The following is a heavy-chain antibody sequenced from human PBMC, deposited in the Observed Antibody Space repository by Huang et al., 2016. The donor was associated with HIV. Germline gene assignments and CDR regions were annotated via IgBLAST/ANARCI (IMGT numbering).Heavy chain of an antibody. CDR1: GFTFNKYA. CDR3: TVLLDY. V-gene: IGHV3-23*01. CDR2: ISGNGNKT. J-gene: IGHJ4*02. Sequence: EVKVLESGGGLVQPGGSLRLSCVASGFTFNKYAMSWVRQAQGKGLAWVSLISGNGNKTYYADSVKGRFTISRDNSKNTVYLQMNSLRAEDAALYHCTVLLDYWGQGTPVTVSS.